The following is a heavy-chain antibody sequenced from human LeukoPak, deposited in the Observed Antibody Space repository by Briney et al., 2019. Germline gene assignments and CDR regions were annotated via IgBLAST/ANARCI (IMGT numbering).Heavy chain of an antibody. D-gene: IGHD3-22*01. CDR1: GFTFSSYS. J-gene: IGHJ4*02. V-gene: IGHV3-74*01. Sequence: GGSLRLSCAASGFTFSSYSMNWVRQAPGKGLVWVSRISDGGSTTTYADSVKGRFTISRDNAKNTLYLQMNGLRAEDTAVYYCSRSAYYDGSGNYYDYWGQGTLVTVSS. CDR3: SRSAYYDGSGNYYDY. CDR2: ISDGGSTT.